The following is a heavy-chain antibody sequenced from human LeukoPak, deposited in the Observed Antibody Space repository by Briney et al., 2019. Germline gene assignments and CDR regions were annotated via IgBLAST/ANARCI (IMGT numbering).Heavy chain of an antibody. J-gene: IGHJ3*02. CDR3: ARDRGYSSSWNAFDI. CDR2: INPNSGGT. CDR1: GYTFTGYY. Sequence: ASVKVFCKASGYTFTGYYMHWVRQAPGQGLEWMGWINPNSGGTNYAQKFQGRVTMTRDTSISTAYMELSRLRSDDTAVYYCARDRGYSSSWNAFDIWGQGTMVTVSS. D-gene: IGHD6-13*01. V-gene: IGHV1-2*02.